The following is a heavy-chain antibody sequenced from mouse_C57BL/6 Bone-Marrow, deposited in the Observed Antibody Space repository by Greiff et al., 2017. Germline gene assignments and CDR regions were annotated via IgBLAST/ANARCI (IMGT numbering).Heavy chain of an antibody. D-gene: IGHD1-1*01. CDR2: IYPRDGST. Sequence: QVQLQQSGPELVKPGASVKLSCKASGYTFTSYDINWVQQRPGQGLEWIGWIYPRDGSTKYNEKFKGKATLTVDTSSSTAYMELHSLTSEDSAVYCCARDYGSSYWYFDVWGTGTTVTVPS. V-gene: IGHV1-85*01. J-gene: IGHJ1*03. CDR3: ARDYGSSYWYFDV. CDR1: GYTFTSYD.